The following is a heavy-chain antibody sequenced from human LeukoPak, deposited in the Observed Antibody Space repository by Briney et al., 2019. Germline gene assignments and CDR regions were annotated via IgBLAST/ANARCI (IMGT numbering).Heavy chain of an antibody. V-gene: IGHV4-61*08. CDR3: ARVKYHYDYVWGSYRHLGYYFDY. CDR2: IYYSGST. Sequence: PSETLSLTCTVSSXSISSSGYYCSWIRQHPGKGLEWIGCIYYSGSTNYNPSLKSRVTISVDTSRNQFSLKLSSVTAADTAVYYCARVKYHYDYVWGSYRHLGYYFDYWGQGTLVTVSS. J-gene: IGHJ4*02. D-gene: IGHD3-16*02. CDR1: SXSISSSGYY.